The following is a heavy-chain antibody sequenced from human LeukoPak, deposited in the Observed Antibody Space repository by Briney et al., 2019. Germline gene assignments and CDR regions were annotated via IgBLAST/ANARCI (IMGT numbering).Heavy chain of an antibody. D-gene: IGHD5-18*01. CDR1: GYSINSVYY. V-gene: IGHV4-38-2*01. Sequence: PSETLSLTCSVSGYSINSVYYWGWIRQPPEKGLEWIGSIHHSATTYYNPSLKSRVTISMDTSRNQFSLKLTSVTAADTALYYCASPSTRGYAYGRSDFDSWGQGTLVTVSS. CDR3: ASPSTRGYAYGRSDFDS. J-gene: IGHJ4*02. CDR2: IHHSATT.